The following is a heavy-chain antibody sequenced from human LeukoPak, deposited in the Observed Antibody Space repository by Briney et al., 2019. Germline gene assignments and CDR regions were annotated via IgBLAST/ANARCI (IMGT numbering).Heavy chain of an antibody. CDR1: GGSISSYY. CDR3: ARDRRWFGELPRFDY. Sequence: SETLSLTCTVSGGSISSYYWSWIRQPAGKGLEWIGRIYTSGSTNYNPSLKSRVTMSVDTSKNQFSLKLSSVTAADTAVYYCARDRRWFGELPRFDYWGQGTLVTVSS. CDR2: IYTSGST. V-gene: IGHV4-4*07. D-gene: IGHD3-10*01. J-gene: IGHJ4*02.